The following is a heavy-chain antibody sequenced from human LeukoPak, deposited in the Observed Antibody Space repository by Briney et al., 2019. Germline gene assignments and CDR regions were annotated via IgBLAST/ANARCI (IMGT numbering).Heavy chain of an antibody. CDR2: ISYDGSNK. D-gene: IGHD3-10*01. Sequence: PGRSLRLSCAASGFTFSSYAMHWVRQAPGKGLEWVAVISYDGSNKYYADSVKGRFTISRDNSKNTLYLQMNSLRAEDTAIYYCAKGRRSGSYSDAFDYWGQGTLVTVSS. CDR3: AKGRRSGSYSDAFDY. CDR1: GFTFSSYA. J-gene: IGHJ4*02. V-gene: IGHV3-30-3*01.